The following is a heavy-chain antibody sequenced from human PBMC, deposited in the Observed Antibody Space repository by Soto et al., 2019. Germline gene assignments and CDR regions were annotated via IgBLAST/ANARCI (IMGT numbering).Heavy chain of an antibody. CDR3: VADLFHDYGDYEGADAFHI. J-gene: IGHJ3*02. CDR2: FHPEEGEA. D-gene: IGHD4-17*01. CDR1: GYSLSELS. Sequence: QVHLVQSGAEVRKPGASVKVSCKVSGYSLSELSIHWVRQGPGKGLEWMGSFHPEEGEAIYAQNFQGRVTMTEDRVADTVSLDLSGLRSEDTAVYYCVADLFHDYGDYEGADAFHIWGQGTMVTVSS. V-gene: IGHV1-24*01.